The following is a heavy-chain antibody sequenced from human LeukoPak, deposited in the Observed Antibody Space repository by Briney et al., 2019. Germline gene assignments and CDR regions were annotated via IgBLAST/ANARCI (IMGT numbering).Heavy chain of an antibody. V-gene: IGHV4-59*01. CDR2: ISYSGST. D-gene: IGHD2-8*02. J-gene: IGHJ4*02. CDR1: GGSISSYY. Sequence: SETLSLTCTVSGGSISSYYWNWIRRPPGKGLEWIGYISYSGSTNYNPSLKSRVTISVDTSKNQFSLKLNSVTAADTAVYYCARGRRKIWWLNYFDYWGQGTLVTVSS. CDR3: ARGRRKIWWLNYFDY.